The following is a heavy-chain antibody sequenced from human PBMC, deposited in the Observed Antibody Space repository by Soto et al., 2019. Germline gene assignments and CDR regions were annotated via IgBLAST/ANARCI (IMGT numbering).Heavy chain of an antibody. D-gene: IGHD2-2*01. V-gene: IGHV5-10-1*01. CDR2: IDPSDSYT. Sequence: PGESLKISWNGSGYSFTSHWISWVRQMPGKGLEWMGRIDPSDSYTNYSPSFQGHVTISADKSISTAYLQWSSLKASDTAMYYCARQDCSSTSCYVRFSYYYYGMDVWGQGTTVTVSS. CDR3: ARQDCSSTSCYVRFSYYYYGMDV. CDR1: GYSFTSHW. J-gene: IGHJ6*02.